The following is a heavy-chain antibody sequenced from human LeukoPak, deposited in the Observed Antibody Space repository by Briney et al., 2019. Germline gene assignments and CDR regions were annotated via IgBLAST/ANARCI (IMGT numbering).Heavy chain of an antibody. D-gene: IGHD1-26*01. J-gene: IGHJ6*03. CDR2: FDPEDGET. V-gene: IGHV1-24*01. Sequence: GASVKVSCKVSGYTLTELSMHRVRQAPGKGLEWMGGFDPEDGETIYAQKFQGRVTMTEDTSTDTAYMELSSLRSEDTAVYYCATDAGGYSGSYSSYYYYMDVWGKGTTVTVSS. CDR3: ATDAGGYSGSYSSYYYYMDV. CDR1: GYTLTELS.